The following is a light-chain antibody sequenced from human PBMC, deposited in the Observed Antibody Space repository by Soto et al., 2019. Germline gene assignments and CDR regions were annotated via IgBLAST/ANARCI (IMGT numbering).Light chain of an antibody. CDR3: QRLNTFPPWT. CDR2: AAS. Sequence: DIQLTQSPSFLSASVGDRVTITCRASQGISSDLAWYQQKPGKAPELLIYAASTLQSGVPSRFSGSGSGTDFTLTISSLQPEDSATYYCQRLNTFPPWTFGQGTKVEIK. J-gene: IGKJ1*01. CDR1: QGISSD. V-gene: IGKV1-9*01.